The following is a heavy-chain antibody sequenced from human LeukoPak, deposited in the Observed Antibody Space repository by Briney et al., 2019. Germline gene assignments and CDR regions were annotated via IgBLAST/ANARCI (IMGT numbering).Heavy chain of an antibody. CDR3: ARSAESSSWVEFDY. CDR1: GYTFTGYY. D-gene: IGHD6-13*01. V-gene: IGHV1-2*02. J-gene: IGHJ4*02. CDR2: INPNSGGT. Sequence: GASVKLSCKASGYTFTGYYMHWVRQAPGQGLEWMGWINPNSGGTNYAQKFQVRGTMTRDTSISTAYMELSRLRSDDTAVYYCARSAESSSWVEFDYWGQGTLVTVSS.